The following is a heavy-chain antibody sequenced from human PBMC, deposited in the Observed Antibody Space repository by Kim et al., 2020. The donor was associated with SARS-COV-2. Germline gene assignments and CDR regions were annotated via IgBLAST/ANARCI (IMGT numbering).Heavy chain of an antibody. J-gene: IGHJ4*02. D-gene: IGHD5-12*01. V-gene: IGHV3-30*04. CDR2: ISYDGSNK. CDR3: ARVFRDGYNEPGSHYFDY. CDR1: GFTFSSYA. Sequence: GGSLRLSCAASGFTFSSYAMHWVRQAPGKGLEWVAVISYDGSNKYYADSVKGRFTISRDNSKNTLYLQMNSLRAEDTAVYYCARVFRDGYNEPGSHYFDYWGQGTLVTVSS.